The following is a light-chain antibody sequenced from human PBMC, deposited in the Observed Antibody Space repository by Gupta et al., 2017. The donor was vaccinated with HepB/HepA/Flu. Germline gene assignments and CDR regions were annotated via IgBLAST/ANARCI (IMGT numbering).Light chain of an antibody. CDR3: QQYNNWRCS. Sequence: EIVMTQSPATLSVSPGERATLSCRASQSVSSNLAWYQQNPGQAPRLLIYGASTRATGIPGRFSGNGSGTEFTLTISSLQSEDFAVYYCQQYNNWRCSFGQGTKLEIK. J-gene: IGKJ2*04. CDR1: QSVSSN. V-gene: IGKV3-15*01. CDR2: GAS.